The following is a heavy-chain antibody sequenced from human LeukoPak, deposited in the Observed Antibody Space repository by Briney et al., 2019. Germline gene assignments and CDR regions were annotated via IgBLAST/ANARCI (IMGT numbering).Heavy chain of an antibody. CDR2: IYHSGST. CDR3: ARHLAYYDFWSGYQKNFDY. V-gene: IGHV4-38-2*01. D-gene: IGHD3-3*01. CDR1: GYSISSGYY. Sequence: PSETLSLTCAVSGYSISSGYYWGWIRQPPGEGLEWIGSIYHSGSTYYNPSLKSRVTISVDTSKNQFSLKLSSVTAADTAVYYCARHLAYYDFWSGYQKNFDYWGQGTLVTVSS. J-gene: IGHJ4*02.